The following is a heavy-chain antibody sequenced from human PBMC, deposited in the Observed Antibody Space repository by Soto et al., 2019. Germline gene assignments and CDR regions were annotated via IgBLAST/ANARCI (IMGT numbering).Heavy chain of an antibody. CDR2: IVPMLGTP. CDR3: ARNGTYTSSRSHYSGMDV. Sequence: QVQLVQSGAEVKEPGSSVRVSCKASGGSFGNFIMNWVRQTPGQGLEWMGGIVPMLGTPTYAEKFKGRVTISATGSTSTTYMDLTSLRSEDTAIYYCARNGTYTSSRSHYSGMDVWGQGTTVTVSS. CDR1: GGSFGNFI. D-gene: IGHD2-2*02. J-gene: IGHJ6*02. V-gene: IGHV1-69*01.